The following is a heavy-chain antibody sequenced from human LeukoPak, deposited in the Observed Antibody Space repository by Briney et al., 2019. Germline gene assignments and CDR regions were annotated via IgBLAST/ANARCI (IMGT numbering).Heavy chain of an antibody. CDR3: ARVRDSSGWYLIGAVDYYYYYMDV. V-gene: IGHV3-53*01. Sequence: GGSLRLSCAASGFTVSSNYMSWVRQAPGKGLEWVSVIYSGGSTYYADSVKGRFTISRDNSKNTLYLQMNSLRAEDTAVYYCARVRDSSGWYLIGAVDYYYYYMDVWGKGTTVTVSS. J-gene: IGHJ6*03. D-gene: IGHD6-19*01. CDR2: IYSGGST. CDR1: GFTVSSNY.